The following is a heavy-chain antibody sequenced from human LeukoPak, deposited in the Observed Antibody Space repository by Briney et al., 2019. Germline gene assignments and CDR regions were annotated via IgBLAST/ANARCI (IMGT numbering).Heavy chain of an antibody. CDR2: IYTSGST. Sequence: PSETLSLTCTVSGGSISSGSYYWSWIRQPAGKGLEWIGRIYTSGSTNYNPSLKSRVTISVDTSKNQFSLKLSSVTAADTAVYYCARDVGRVGMATMGQPVHNWFDPWGQGTLVTVSS. CDR3: ARDVGRVGMATMGQPVHNWFDP. V-gene: IGHV4-61*02. CDR1: GGSISSGSYY. D-gene: IGHD5-24*01. J-gene: IGHJ5*02.